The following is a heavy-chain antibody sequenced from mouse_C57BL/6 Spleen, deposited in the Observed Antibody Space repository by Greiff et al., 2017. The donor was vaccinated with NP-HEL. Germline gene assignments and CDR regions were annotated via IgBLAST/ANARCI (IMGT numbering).Heavy chain of an antibody. CDR3: ANEDELGPFDN. J-gene: IGHJ2*01. Sequence: EVMLVESGGGLVKPGGSLKLSCAASGFTFSSYAMSWVRQTPEKRLEWVATISDGGSYTYYPDNVKGRFTISRDNAQNNLYLQMSHLKSEDTTMYYCANEDELGPFDNWGQGTTLTVSS. V-gene: IGHV5-4*03. CDR2: ISDGGSYT. CDR1: GFTFSSYA. D-gene: IGHD4-1*01.